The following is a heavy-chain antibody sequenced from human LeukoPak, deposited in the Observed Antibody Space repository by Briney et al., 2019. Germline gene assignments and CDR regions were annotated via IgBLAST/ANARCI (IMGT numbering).Heavy chain of an antibody. Sequence: PGGSRRLSCAASGFTFSSYSMNWVRQAPGKGLEWVSGIRWNSGSIGYADSVKGRFTISRDNAKNSLYLQMNSLRAEDTALYYCAKDIVTMIVVVISYYYYMDVWGKGTTVTISS. V-gene: IGHV3-9*01. CDR2: IRWNSGSI. CDR1: GFTFSSYS. D-gene: IGHD3-22*01. CDR3: AKDIVTMIVVVISYYYYMDV. J-gene: IGHJ6*03.